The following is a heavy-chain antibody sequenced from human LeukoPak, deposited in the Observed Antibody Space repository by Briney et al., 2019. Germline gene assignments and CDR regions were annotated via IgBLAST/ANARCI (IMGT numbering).Heavy chain of an antibody. CDR1: GFTFSSYH. V-gene: IGHV3-21*01. D-gene: IGHD2-21*01. J-gene: IGHJ4*02. CDR3: ARGLCGGDCYDY. Sequence: GGSLRLSCAASGFTFSSYHINWVRQAPGKGLEWVSSISSNSDYIYYADSVKGRFTISRDNAKNSLYQQMNSLRAEDTAVYYCARGLCGGDCYDYWGQGTLVTVSS. CDR2: ISSNSDYI.